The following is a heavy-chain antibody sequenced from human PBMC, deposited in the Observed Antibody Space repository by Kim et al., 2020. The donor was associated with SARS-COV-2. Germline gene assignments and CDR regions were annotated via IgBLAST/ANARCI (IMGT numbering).Heavy chain of an antibody. Sequence: GGSLRLSCAASGFFFSSYGMHWVRQAPDKGLEWVAFIWYDGTNKYYAGSVKGRFTISRDNSKNTLYLQMNSLRAEDTAVYYCARGTSGGAFDIWGQGTMVTVSS. J-gene: IGHJ3*02. CDR1: GFFFSSYG. CDR3: ARGTSGGAFDI. CDR2: IWYDGTNK. V-gene: IGHV3-33*08. D-gene: IGHD3-10*01.